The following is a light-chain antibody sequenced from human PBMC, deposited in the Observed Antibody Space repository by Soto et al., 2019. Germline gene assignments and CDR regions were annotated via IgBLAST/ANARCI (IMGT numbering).Light chain of an antibody. CDR2: GF. J-gene: IGKJ2*01. CDR3: HHFSPSPRIYS. V-gene: IGKV3-20*01. CDR1: HSFSTTS. Sequence: ENVLTQSPVTLSLSPGDSATLSCRASHSFSTTSWYQQRPGQAPRLLMSGFTRATDIPDRFSVSRSGTDFILTIASLDREDFAVYFCHHFSPSPRIYSFDRGTKLEIK.